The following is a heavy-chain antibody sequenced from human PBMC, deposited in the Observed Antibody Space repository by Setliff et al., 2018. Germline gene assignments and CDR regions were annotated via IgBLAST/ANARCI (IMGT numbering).Heavy chain of an antibody. D-gene: IGHD1-26*01. CDR1: GGSISSDSDY. J-gene: IGHJ4*02. CDR2: IYASGST. CDR3: TKGRVGLAARAGY. V-gene: IGHV4-61*02. Sequence: SETLSLTCTVSGGSISSDSDYWSWIRQSAGKGLEWIGRIYASGSTEYNPSLGSRATISVDTSRNQFSLQLSSVTSADTAIYYCTKGRVGLAARAGYWGQGTLVTVSS.